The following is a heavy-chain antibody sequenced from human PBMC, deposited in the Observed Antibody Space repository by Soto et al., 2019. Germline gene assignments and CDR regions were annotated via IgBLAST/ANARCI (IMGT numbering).Heavy chain of an antibody. CDR2: IYWDDDN. CDR3: AHYVSASPAGWFDP. J-gene: IGHJ5*01. CDR1: GFSLSTSGEA. Sequence: QITLKESGPALVKPTQTLTLTCTFSGFSLSTSGEAVGWIRQPPGEALEWLALIYWDDDNRDNPTLKTRLTITKDTSKNQLVLTLTNMDHEDTATYYCAHYVSASPAGWFDPWGQGILVTVSS. D-gene: IGHD3-10*01. V-gene: IGHV2-5*02.